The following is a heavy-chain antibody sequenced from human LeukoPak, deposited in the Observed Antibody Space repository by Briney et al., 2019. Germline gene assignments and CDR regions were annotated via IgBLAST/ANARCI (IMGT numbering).Heavy chain of an antibody. Sequence: GGSLGLSCAASGFSFISYWMSWVRQAPGKGLEWVANIKQDGSAKNYVDSVKGRFTISRDNAKNSLYLQLNSLRAEDTAVYYCAGCAGNSCYFDYWGQGTLVIVSS. V-gene: IGHV3-7*01. D-gene: IGHD1-1*01. CDR3: AGCAGNSCYFDY. CDR1: GFSFISYW. J-gene: IGHJ4*01. CDR2: IKQDGSAK.